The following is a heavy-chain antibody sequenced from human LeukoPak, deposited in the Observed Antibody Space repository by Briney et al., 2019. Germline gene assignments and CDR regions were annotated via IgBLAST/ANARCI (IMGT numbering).Heavy chain of an antibody. J-gene: IGHJ6*02. CDR3: ARAPSHNYYYYYGMDV. CDR1: GFTFGTYA. CDR2: ISGSGGST. D-gene: IGHD1-14*01. Sequence: GGSLRLSCAASGFTFGTYAMSWVRQAPGKGREWISAISGSGGSTYYADSVKGRFTISRDNSKNTLYLQMNSLRAEDTAVYYCARAPSHNYYYYYGMDVWGQGTTVTVSS. V-gene: IGHV3-23*01.